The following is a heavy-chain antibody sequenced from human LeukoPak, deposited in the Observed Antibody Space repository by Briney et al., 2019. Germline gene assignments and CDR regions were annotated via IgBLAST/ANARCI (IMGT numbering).Heavy chain of an antibody. CDR3: ARSSLDAFDI. V-gene: IGHV4-39*01. CDR1: GGSITSSSYY. J-gene: IGHJ3*02. Sequence: SETLSLTCTVSGGSITSSSYYWGWIRQPPGKGLEWIGSIYYSGSTYYNPSLKSRVTISVDTSKNQFSLKLSSVTAADTAVYYCARSSLDAFDIWGQGTMVTVSS. CDR2: IYYSGST. D-gene: IGHD2-15*01.